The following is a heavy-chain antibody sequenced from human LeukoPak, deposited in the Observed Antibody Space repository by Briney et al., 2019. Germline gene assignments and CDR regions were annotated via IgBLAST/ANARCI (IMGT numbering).Heavy chain of an antibody. CDR1: GYSFTSYW. CDR3: ARQQKESGSSGIDY. D-gene: IGHD1-26*01. CDR2: IDPSDSYT. J-gene: IGHJ4*02. V-gene: IGHV5-10-1*01. Sequence: GESLKISCKGSGYSFTSYWISWVRQMPGKGLERMGRIDPSDSYTNYRPSFQGHVTISADKAISTAYLQWSSLKASDTAMYYCARQQKESGSSGIDYWGQGTLDTVSS.